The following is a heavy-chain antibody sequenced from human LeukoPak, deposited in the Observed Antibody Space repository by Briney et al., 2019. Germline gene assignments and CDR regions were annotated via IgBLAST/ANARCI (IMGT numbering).Heavy chain of an antibody. CDR3: ARERRPTYYDFWSGYYI. V-gene: IGHV4-34*01. J-gene: IGHJ4*02. CDR2: INHSGST. D-gene: IGHD3-3*01. CDR1: GGSFSGYY. Sequence: PSETLSLTCAVYGGSFSGYYWSWICQPPGKGLEWIGEINHSGSTNYNPSLKSRVTISEDTSKNQFSLKLSSVTAADTAVYYCARERRPTYYDFWSGYYIWGQGTLVTVSS.